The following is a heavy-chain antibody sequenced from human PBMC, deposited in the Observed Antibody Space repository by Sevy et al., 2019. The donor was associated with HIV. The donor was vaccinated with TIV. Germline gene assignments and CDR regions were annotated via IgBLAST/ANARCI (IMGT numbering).Heavy chain of an antibody. J-gene: IGHJ3*02. Sequence: GGSLRLSCAASGFTFSSYAMSWVRQAPGKGLEWVSGLSGSGGSTNYADSVKGRFTISRDNSKNTLYLQMNSLRAEDTVVYYCAKDRVWELGDAFDIWGQGTMVTVSS. CDR2: LSGSGGST. CDR1: GFTFSSYA. D-gene: IGHD3-10*01. V-gene: IGHV3-23*01. CDR3: AKDRVWELGDAFDI.